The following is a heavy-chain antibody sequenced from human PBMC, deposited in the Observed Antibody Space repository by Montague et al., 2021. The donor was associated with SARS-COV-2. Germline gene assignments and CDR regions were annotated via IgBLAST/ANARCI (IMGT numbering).Heavy chain of an antibody. V-gene: IGHV4-59*01. Sequence: SETLSLTCTVSGGSITGYYWSWLRRSPGKGLEWIAYIYDGGAVNYNPSLGSRVTISTDTSKNQLSLKVNSVTAADTAVYYCVRDHPYGGPRGAYDIWGPGTTVTVSS. CDR2: IYDGGAV. D-gene: IGHD4-23*01. CDR3: VRDHPYGGPRGAYDI. J-gene: IGHJ6*02. CDR1: GGSITGYY.